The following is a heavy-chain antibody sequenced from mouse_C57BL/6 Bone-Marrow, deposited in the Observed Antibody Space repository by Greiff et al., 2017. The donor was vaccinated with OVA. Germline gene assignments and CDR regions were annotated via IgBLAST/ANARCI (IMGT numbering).Heavy chain of an antibody. V-gene: IGHV1-18*01. CDR2: ITSNNGGT. CDR3: ARGDYYKYDEGAGFAC. CDR1: GYTFPDYN. Sequence: VQLQQSGPELAKPGASVKIPCKASGYTFPDYNMDWVKQSHGKSLEWIGDITSNNGGTIYNQKFKGKATLTVDKSSSTAYMELRILTSENTTVYYCARGDYYKYDEGAGFACWGQGTLVTASA. D-gene: IGHD2-14*01. J-gene: IGHJ3*01.